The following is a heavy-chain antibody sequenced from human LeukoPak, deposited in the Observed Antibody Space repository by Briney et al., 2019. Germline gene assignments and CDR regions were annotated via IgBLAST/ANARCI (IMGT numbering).Heavy chain of an antibody. CDR1: GLTFSYAW. Sequence: GGSLRLSCAASGLTFSYAWMAWVRQPPGKGLEWVGRIKSKSDGGTTDYAAPVKGRFTISRDDSKSTLFLQMDSLSTEDTAVYYCTTDNLAQACVWDQGTLVTVSS. D-gene: IGHD1-20*01. V-gene: IGHV3-15*01. CDR2: IKSKSDGGTT. J-gene: IGHJ4*02. CDR3: TTDNLAQACV.